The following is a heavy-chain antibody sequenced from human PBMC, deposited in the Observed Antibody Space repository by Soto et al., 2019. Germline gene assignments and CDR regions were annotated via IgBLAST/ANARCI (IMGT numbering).Heavy chain of an antibody. Sequence: QVQLQESGPGLVKPSGTLSLTCAVSGDPISSHDWWSWVRQPPKKGLEWIAEIHHRWGTTYNPSLMRRATISVDNSKNQFSLNLNSVTAADTAVYYCVRNVYYGVDHGGHGTPVTVSS. D-gene: IGHD2-8*01. CDR3: VRNVYYGVDH. CDR2: IHHRWGT. V-gene: IGHV4-4*02. CDR1: GDPISSHDW. J-gene: IGHJ4*01.